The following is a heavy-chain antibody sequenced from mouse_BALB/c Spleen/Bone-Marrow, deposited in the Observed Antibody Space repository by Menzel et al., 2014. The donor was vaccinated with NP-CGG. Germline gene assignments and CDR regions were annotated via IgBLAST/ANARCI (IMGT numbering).Heavy chain of an antibody. D-gene: IGHD2-14*01. CDR3: ARSDYRYDPFAY. Sequence: QVQLQQSGAELVMPGASVKMSCKASGHTFTDYWMHWVKQRPGQGLEWIGAIDTSDSYTSYNQKFKGKATLTVDESSSTVYMQLSSLTSEDSAVYYCARSDYRYDPFAYWGQGTLVTVSA. CDR1: GHTFTDYW. J-gene: IGHJ3*01. V-gene: IGHV1-69*01. CDR2: IDTSDSYT.